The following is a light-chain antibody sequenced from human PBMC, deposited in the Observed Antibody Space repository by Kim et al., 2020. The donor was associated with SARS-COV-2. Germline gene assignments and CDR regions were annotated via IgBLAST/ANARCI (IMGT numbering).Light chain of an antibody. J-gene: IGKJ4*01. CDR1: QDIRRW. V-gene: IGKV1-12*01. Sequence: DIQMTQSPSSVSASVGDRVIITCRASQDIRRWLAWYQQKAGKAPNLLIHDASSLQSGVPSRFSGSGSGTDFTLTISSLQPEDFATYYCVHALSFPLTFGGGTKVDIK. CDR2: DAS. CDR3: VHALSFPLT.